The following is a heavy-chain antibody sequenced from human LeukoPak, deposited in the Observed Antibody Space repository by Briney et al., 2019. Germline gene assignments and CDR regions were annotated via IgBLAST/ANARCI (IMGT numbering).Heavy chain of an antibody. J-gene: IGHJ4*02. CDR3: AKGSVVPAALDYFGY. D-gene: IGHD2-2*01. Sequence: GGSLRLSCAASGFTFSSYGMHWVRQAPGKGLEWVAFIRYDGSNKYYADSVKGRFTISRDNSKNTLYLQMNNLRAEDTAVYYCAKGSVVPAALDYFGYWGQGTLVTVSS. V-gene: IGHV3-30*02. CDR1: GFTFSSYG. CDR2: IRYDGSNK.